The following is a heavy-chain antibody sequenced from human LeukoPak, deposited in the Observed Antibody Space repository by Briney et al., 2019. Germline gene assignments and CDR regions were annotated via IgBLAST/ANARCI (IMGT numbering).Heavy chain of an antibody. CDR3: AKTPYSGYDCCWFDP. Sequence: GGSLRLSCAASGFTFSSYSMNWVRQAPGKGLEWVSAISGSGGSTYYADPVKGRFTISRDNSKNTLYLQMNSLRAEDTAVYYCAKTPYSGYDCCWFDPWGQGTLVTVSS. J-gene: IGHJ5*02. D-gene: IGHD5-12*01. CDR2: ISGSGGST. CDR1: GFTFSSYS. V-gene: IGHV3-23*01.